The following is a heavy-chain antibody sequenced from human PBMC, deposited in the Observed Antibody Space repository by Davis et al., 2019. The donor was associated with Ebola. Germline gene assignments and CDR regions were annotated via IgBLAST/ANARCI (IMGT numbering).Heavy chain of an antibody. V-gene: IGHV1-2*06. CDR1: GYTFTGYY. J-gene: IGHJ4*02. CDR2: INPNSGGT. Sequence: AASVKVSCKASGYTFTGYYMHWVRQAPGQGLEWMGRINPNSGGTNYAQKFQGRVTMTRDTSASTAYMELSSLRSEDTAVYYCAREGSWFDWHYFDYWGQGTLVTVSS. CDR3: AREGSWFDWHYFDY. D-gene: IGHD3-9*01.